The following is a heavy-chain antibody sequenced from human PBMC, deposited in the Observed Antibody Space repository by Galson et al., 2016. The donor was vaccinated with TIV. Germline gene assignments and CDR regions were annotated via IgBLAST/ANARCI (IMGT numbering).Heavy chain of an antibody. Sequence: SPRLSWSAPGITPRGDFLDSQRQGPGRARKTAARSRNGRGSHIKKSAARVGVRFIMSRDASRNSQLLQMNSLKTEDTAVYYCFTHSSGYRGFDYWGQGTLVTVSS. CDR1: GITPRGDF. CDR3: FTHSSGYRGFDY. CDR2: SRNGRGSHIK. J-gene: IGHJ4*02. D-gene: IGHD3-22*01. V-gene: IGHV3-72*01.